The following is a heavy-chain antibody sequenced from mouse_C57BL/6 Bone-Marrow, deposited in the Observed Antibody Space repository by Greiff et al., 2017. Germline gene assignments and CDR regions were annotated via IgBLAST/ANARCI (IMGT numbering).Heavy chain of an antibody. Sequence: EVQLQQSGTVLARPGASVKMSCKTSGYTFTSYWMHWVKQRPGQGLEWIGAIYPGNSDTSYNQKFKGKAKLTAVTSASTAYMELSSRTNEDSAVYYCTNHYYGSSPPFAYWGQGTLVTVSA. CDR3: TNHYYGSSPPFAY. CDR1: GYTFTSYW. V-gene: IGHV1-5*01. CDR2: IYPGNSDT. J-gene: IGHJ3*01. D-gene: IGHD1-1*01.